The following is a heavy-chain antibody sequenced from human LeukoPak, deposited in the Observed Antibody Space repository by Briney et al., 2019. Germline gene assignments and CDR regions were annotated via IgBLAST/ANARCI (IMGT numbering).Heavy chain of an antibody. CDR1: GGSISSSSYY. V-gene: IGHV4-39*01. J-gene: IGHJ6*03. D-gene: IGHD3-22*01. Sequence: PSETLSLTCTVSGGSISSSSYYWGWIRQPPGKGLEWLGSIYYSGSTYYNPSLKSRVTISVDTSKNQFSLKLSSVTAADTAVYYCARAPLFYDSSGYSLNYYYYYYMDVWGKGTTVTVSS. CDR3: ARAPLFYDSSGYSLNYYYYYYMDV. CDR2: IYYSGST.